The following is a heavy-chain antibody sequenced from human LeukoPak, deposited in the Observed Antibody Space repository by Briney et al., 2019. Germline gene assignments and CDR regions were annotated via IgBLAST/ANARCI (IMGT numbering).Heavy chain of an antibody. CDR3: ARPHATDGYSSSWQLDY. V-gene: IGHV3-21*01. Sequence: GGSLRLSCAASGFTFSSYSMNWVRQAPGKGLEWVSSISSSSSYIYYADSVKGRFTISRDNAKNSLYLQMNSLRAEDTAVYYCARPHATDGYSSSWQLDYWGQGTLVTVSS. CDR2: ISSSSSYI. J-gene: IGHJ4*02. CDR1: GFTFSSYS. D-gene: IGHD6-13*01.